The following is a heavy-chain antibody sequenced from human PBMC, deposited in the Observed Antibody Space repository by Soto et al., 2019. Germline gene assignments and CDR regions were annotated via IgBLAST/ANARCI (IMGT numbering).Heavy chain of an antibody. V-gene: IGHV2-26*01. D-gene: IGHD2-15*01. Sequence: QVTLKESGPVLVKPTETLTLTCTVSGFTLSNAKMGVSWIRQPPGKALEWLAHIFSNDEKSYSTSLKSSPTISKDTSKSQVVLTMTNMDPVDTATYYCARLVVVTGYWYFDLWGPGTLVTVSS. CDR2: IFSNDEK. CDR1: GFTLSNAKMG. CDR3: ARLVVVTGYWYFDL. J-gene: IGHJ2*01.